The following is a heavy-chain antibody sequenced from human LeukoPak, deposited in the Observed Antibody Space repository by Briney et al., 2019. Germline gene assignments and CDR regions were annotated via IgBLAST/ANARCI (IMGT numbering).Heavy chain of an antibody. CDR3: ARLGDDFWSGYSQPISYYYYGMDV. CDR2: IYYSGST. J-gene: IGHJ6*02. V-gene: IGHV4-61*08. CDR1: GGSISSGGYY. Sequence: PSQTLSLTCAVSGGSISSGGYYWSWIRQPPGKGLEWIGYIYYSGSTNYNPSLKSRVTISVDTSKNQFSLKLSSVTAADTAVYYCARLGDDFWSGYSQPISYYYYGMDVWGQGTTVTVSS. D-gene: IGHD3-3*01.